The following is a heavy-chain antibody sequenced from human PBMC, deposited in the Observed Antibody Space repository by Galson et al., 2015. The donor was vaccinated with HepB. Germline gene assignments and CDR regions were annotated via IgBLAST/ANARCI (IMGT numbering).Heavy chain of an antibody. Sequence: SLRLSCAASGFTFDDYTMHWVRQAPGKGLGWVSLISWDGSSTYYADSVKGRFTISRDNSKNSLYLQMNSLRTEDTALSYCAKAGCNNYYYYYGMDFWGQGTPVTVSS. D-gene: IGHD1-14*01. CDR1: GFTFDDYT. CDR2: ISWDGSST. CDR3: AKAGCNNYYYYYGMDF. V-gene: IGHV3-43*01. J-gene: IGHJ6*02.